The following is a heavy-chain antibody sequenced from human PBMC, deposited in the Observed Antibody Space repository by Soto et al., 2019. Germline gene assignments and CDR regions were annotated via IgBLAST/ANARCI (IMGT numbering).Heavy chain of an antibody. CDR3: AKGSSGWYRYYYYYMDV. Sequence: GSLRLSCAASGFTFSSYAMSWVRQAPGKGLEWVSAISGSGGSTYYADSVKGRFTISRDNSKNTLYLQMNSLRAEDTAVYYCAKGSSGWYRYYYYYMDVWGKGTTVTVSS. J-gene: IGHJ6*03. CDR2: ISGSGGST. V-gene: IGHV3-23*01. CDR1: GFTFSSYA. D-gene: IGHD6-19*01.